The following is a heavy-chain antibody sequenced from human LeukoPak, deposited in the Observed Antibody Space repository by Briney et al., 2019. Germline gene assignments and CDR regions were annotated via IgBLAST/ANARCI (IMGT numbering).Heavy chain of an antibody. CDR2: IYTSGST. Sequence: SETLSLTCTVSGGSISSYYWSWIRQPPGKGLEWIGYIYTSGSTNYNPSLKSRVTISVDTSKNQFSLKLSSVTAADTAVYYCAGLGWSSSYYFDYWGQGTLVTVSS. D-gene: IGHD6-6*01. CDR3: AGLGWSSSYYFDY. CDR1: GGSISSYY. J-gene: IGHJ4*02. V-gene: IGHV4-4*09.